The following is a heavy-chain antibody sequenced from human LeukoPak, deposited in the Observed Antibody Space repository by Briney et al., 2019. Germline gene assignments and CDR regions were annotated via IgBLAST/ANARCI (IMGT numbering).Heavy chain of an antibody. CDR1: GYSFTSYW. CDR2: IYPGDSDT. CDR3: ARRYSDSQIDY. V-gene: IGHV5-51*01. J-gene: IGHJ4*02. Sequence: GESLKISCKGSGYSFTSYWIGWVRLMPGKGLEWMGIIYPGDSDTRYSPSFQGQVTISADKSIGTAYMQWSSLKASDTAMYYCARRYSDSQIDYWGQGTLVTVSS. D-gene: IGHD4-11*01.